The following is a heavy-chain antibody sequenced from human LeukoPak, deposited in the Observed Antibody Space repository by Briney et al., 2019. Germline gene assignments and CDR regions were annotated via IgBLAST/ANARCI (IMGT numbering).Heavy chain of an antibody. J-gene: IGHJ4*02. Sequence: PSETLSLTCAVYGGSFSGYYWSWVRQPPGKGLEWIGEMNHSGSTNYNPSLKSRVTISVETSKNQFSLKLSSVTAADTAVYYCAINRYSGYEPRRYLFDYTGQGTLVTVSP. CDR1: GGSFSGYY. CDR3: AINRYSGYEPRRYLFDY. D-gene: IGHD5-12*01. CDR2: MNHSGST. V-gene: IGHV4-34*01.